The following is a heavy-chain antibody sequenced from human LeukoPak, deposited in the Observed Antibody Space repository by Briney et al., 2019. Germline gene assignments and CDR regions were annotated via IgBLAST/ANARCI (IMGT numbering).Heavy chain of an antibody. Sequence: PSETLSLTCTVSGGSISSYYWSWIRQPPGKGLEWIGYIYYSGSTNYNPSLKSRVTISVDTSKNQFSLKLSSVTAADTAVYYCARVDFGEGAFDIWGQGTMVTVSS. D-gene: IGHD3-10*01. CDR2: IYYSGST. CDR3: ARVDFGEGAFDI. J-gene: IGHJ3*02. CDR1: GGSISSYY. V-gene: IGHV4-59*01.